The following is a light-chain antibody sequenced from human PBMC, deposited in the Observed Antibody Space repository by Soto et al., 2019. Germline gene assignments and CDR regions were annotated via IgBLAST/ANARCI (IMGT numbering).Light chain of an antibody. CDR2: DGS. CDR1: QSVSYW. J-gene: IGKJ3*01. Sequence: DIQMTQSPSTLSTSLGARVTITCRASQSVSYWLASYQQKPGKAPNLLIYDGSTLASGVPPRFSGGGFGTEFTLNISSLQPDDYAIYYCQHYNTYSKAFGPGTKVDIK. V-gene: IGKV1-5*01. CDR3: QHYNTYSKA.